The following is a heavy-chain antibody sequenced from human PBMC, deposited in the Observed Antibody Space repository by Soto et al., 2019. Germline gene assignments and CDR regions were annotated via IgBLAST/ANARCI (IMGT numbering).Heavy chain of an antibody. V-gene: IGHV4-34*01. D-gene: IGHD3-3*01. CDR2: INHSGST. CDR1: GGSFSGYY. CDR3: ARPRYYDFWSGSRSRDYYFDY. Sequence: SETLSLTCAVYGGSFSGYYWSWIRQPPGKGLEWIGEINHSGSTNYNPSLKSRVTISVDTAKNQFSLKLSSVTAADTAWYYCARPRYYDFWSGSRSRDYYFDYWGQGTLVTVSS. J-gene: IGHJ4*02.